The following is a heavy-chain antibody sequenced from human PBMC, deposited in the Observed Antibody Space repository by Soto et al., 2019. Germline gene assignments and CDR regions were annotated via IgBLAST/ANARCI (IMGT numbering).Heavy chain of an antibody. D-gene: IGHD5-18*01. Sequence: QVQLQESGPGLVKPSGTLSLTCAVSGVSIGSHDWWTWVRQPPGKGLEWIGESHQSGNTNYNSSLESRVTTSLDKSKHHFSLQLSSVTVADTAVYYCATRDTGRVYWGQGTLVTVSS. V-gene: IGHV4-4*02. J-gene: IGHJ4*02. CDR3: ATRDTGRVY. CDR2: SHQSGNT. CDR1: GVSIGSHDW.